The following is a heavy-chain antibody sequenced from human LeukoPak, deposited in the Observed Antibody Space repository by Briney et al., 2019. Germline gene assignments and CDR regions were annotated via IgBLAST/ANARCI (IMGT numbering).Heavy chain of an antibody. D-gene: IGHD5-12*01. Sequence: SGGSLRLSCAASGFTFSSYSMNWVRQAPGKGLEWVSSISSSRSYIYYADSVKGRFTISRDNAKNSLYLQMNSLRAEDTAVCYCARDQDGGYGYRPDPFDIWGQGTMVTVSS. J-gene: IGHJ3*02. V-gene: IGHV3-21*01. CDR2: ISSSRSYI. CDR3: ARDQDGGYGYRPDPFDI. CDR1: GFTFSSYS.